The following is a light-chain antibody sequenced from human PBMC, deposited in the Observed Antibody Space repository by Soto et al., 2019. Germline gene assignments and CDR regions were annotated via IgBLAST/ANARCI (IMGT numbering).Light chain of an antibody. V-gene: IGKV3-20*01. J-gene: IGKJ2*01. Sequence: ERLLTQSPGTLSLSPGETATLSCRASQSMSSDYVAWYQQKPGQAPRLLIFGASSRATGIPDRFSGSGSGTDFSLTINRLEPEDFAVYYCQQYGDSPKYTFGQGTMLEIK. CDR1: QSMSSDY. CDR3: QQYGDSPKYT. CDR2: GAS.